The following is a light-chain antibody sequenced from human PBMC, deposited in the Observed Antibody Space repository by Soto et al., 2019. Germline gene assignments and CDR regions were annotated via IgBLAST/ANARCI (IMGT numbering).Light chain of an antibody. V-gene: IGLV2-14*01. CDR1: SSDIGAYDY. J-gene: IGLJ1*01. CDR3: SSYTSSTTLV. CDR2: EVN. Sequence: QSALTQPASVSGSPGQSITISCTGTSSDIGAYDYVSWYQHHPGKAPKLMIYEVNNRPSGVSNRFSGSKSGNTASLTISGLQGEDEADYYCSSYTSSTTLVFGTGTKLTVL.